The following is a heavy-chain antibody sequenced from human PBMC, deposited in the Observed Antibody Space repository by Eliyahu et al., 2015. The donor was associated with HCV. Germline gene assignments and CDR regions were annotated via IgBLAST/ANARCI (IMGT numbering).Heavy chain of an antibody. CDR3: AKGGGSYNLDY. Sequence: EVQLLESGGGLVQPGGSLXLXCVAXGFTFNNYNMCWXRQAPGKGLEWVSSISTSGGTTYYGDSVKGRFTTSRDNSKNTLYLQMNSLRSEDTALYFCAKGGGSYNLDYWGQGSLVIVSS. V-gene: IGHV3-23*01. CDR2: ISTSGGTT. CDR1: GFTFNNYN. D-gene: IGHD1-26*01. J-gene: IGHJ4*02.